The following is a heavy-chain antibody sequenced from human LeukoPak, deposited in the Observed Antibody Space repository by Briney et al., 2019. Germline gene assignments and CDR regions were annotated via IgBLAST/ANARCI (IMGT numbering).Heavy chain of an antibody. CDR3: TRESGAFSPFGF. Sequence: SETLSLTCAVSGGSITTTNWWSWVRQPPGKGLEWIGEFDLRGHTNYNPSLESRGSMSIDKSKNHLSLEVTSVTAADTAIYYCTRESGAFSPFGFWGQGTLLTVSS. CDR2: FDLRGHT. V-gene: IGHV4-4*02. J-gene: IGHJ4*02. CDR1: GGSITTTNW. D-gene: IGHD1-26*01.